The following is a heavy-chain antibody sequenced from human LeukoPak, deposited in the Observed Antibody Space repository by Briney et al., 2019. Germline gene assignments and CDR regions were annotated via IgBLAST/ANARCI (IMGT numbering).Heavy chain of an antibody. Sequence: ASVKVSCKASGYTFTGYYMHWVRQAPGQGLEWMGWINPNSGGTNYAQKFQGWVTMTRDTSISTAYMELSRLRSDDTAVYYCARGEVGATTYYNYWGQGTLVTVSS. CDR3: ARGEVGATTYYNY. CDR1: GYTFTGYY. V-gene: IGHV1-2*04. J-gene: IGHJ4*02. D-gene: IGHD1-26*01. CDR2: INPNSGGT.